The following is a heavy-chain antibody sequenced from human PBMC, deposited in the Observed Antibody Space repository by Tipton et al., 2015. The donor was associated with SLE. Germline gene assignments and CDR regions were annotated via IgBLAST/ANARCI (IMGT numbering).Heavy chain of an antibody. D-gene: IGHD1-26*01. CDR2: IYYSGST. V-gene: IGHV4-39*07. CDR3: ARGVQWGPAFDL. J-gene: IGHJ2*01. Sequence: TLSLTCTVSGGSISSYYWGWIRQPPGKGLEWIGSIYYSGSTYYNPSLKSRVTISVDTSKNQFSLKLSSVTAADTAVYYCARGVQWGPAFDLWGRGTLVTVSS. CDR1: GGSISSYY.